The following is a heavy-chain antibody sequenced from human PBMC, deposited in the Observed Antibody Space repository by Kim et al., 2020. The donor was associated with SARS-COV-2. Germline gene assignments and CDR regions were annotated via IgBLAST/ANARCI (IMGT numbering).Heavy chain of an antibody. Sequence: GGSLRLSCAASGFTFSSYSMNWVRQAPGKGLDWVSYISSSSSTIYYADSVKGRFTISRDNAKNSLYLQMNSLRDEDTAVYYCASDSHCSSTSCPVAGHYYYGMDGWGQGTTVTVSS. CDR3: ASDSHCSSTSCPVAGHYYYGMDG. D-gene: IGHD2-2*01. J-gene: IGHJ6*02. V-gene: IGHV3-48*02. CDR2: ISSSSSTI. CDR1: GFTFSSYS.